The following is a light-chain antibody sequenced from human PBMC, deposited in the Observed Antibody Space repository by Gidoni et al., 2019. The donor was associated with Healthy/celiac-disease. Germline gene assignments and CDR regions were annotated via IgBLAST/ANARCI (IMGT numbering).Light chain of an antibody. Sequence: QSVLTQPPSASGSPGQRVTIPCSGSLSNISSHIVNWYQQLPGTAPNLLIYSNNQRPSGVPDRFSGSMSGTSASLAIIGLQFEDDAVYYCAACDDSLYGYVFGTWTKVSVL. CDR1: LSNISSHI. CDR2: SNN. V-gene: IGLV1-44*01. CDR3: AACDDSLYGYV. J-gene: IGLJ1*01.